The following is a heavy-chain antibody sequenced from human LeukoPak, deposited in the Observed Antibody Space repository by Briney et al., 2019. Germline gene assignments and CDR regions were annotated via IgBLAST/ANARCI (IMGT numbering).Heavy chain of an antibody. D-gene: IGHD3-3*01. CDR2: ISGSGGST. Sequence: GGSLRLSCAASGFTLSTYWMSWVRQAPGKGLEWVSAISGSGGSTYYADSVKGRFTISRDNSKNTLYLQMNSLRAEDTAVYYCAKDLASSYDFWSGYLITSYLNFDYWGQGTLVTVSS. CDR3: AKDLASSYDFWSGYLITSYLNFDY. J-gene: IGHJ4*02. V-gene: IGHV3-23*01. CDR1: GFTLSTYW.